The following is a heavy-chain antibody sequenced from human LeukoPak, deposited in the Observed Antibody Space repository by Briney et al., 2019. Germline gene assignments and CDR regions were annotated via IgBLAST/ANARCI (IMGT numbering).Heavy chain of an antibody. V-gene: IGHV1-24*01. CDR3: ATVHDPPPVYHCHYHGMDV. CDR2: LDPEDGEM. CDR1: GYSLSDLS. Sequence: ASLKVSCKVSGYSLSDLSINWVRQAPGKGLEWMGGLDPEDGEMFYAQKLQGRVTMTGDTSTDTAHMELSSLTSEDTAVYYCATVHDPPPVYHCHYHGMDVWGQGTTVTVSS. J-gene: IGHJ6*02. D-gene: IGHD1-1*01.